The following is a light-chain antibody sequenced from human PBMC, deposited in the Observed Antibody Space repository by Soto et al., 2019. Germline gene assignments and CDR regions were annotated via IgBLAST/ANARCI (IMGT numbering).Light chain of an antibody. CDR2: GAS. CDR1: QSVSAVH. J-gene: IGKJ1*01. V-gene: IGKV3-20*01. CDR3: QQYGSSGT. Sequence: EIVMTQSPGTLSLSPGERATLSCMASQSVSAVHLAWYQQNPGQAPRLLIFGASIRDTGIPDRFSGSGSGTDFTLTISRLEPEDFAVYYCQQYGSSGTFGQGTKVDIK.